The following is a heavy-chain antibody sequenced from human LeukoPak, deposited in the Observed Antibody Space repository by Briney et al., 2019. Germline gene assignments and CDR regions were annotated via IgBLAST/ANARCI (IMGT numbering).Heavy chain of an antibody. CDR1: GFTFSSYG. J-gene: IGHJ4*02. CDR2: ISGSGGSA. Sequence: PGGSLRLSCAASGFTFSSYGMSWVRQAPGKGLEWVSAISGSGGSAYYADSVKGRFTISRDNSKNTLYLQMNSLRAEDTAVYYCAKSGGYSYGPSGYWGQGTLVTVSS. CDR3: AKSGGYSYGPSGY. V-gene: IGHV3-23*01. D-gene: IGHD5-18*01.